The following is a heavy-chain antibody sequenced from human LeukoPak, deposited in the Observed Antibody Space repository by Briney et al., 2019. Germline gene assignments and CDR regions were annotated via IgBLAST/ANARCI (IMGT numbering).Heavy chain of an antibody. CDR2: INHSGST. D-gene: IGHD6-13*01. J-gene: IGHJ4*02. Sequence: SETLSLTCAVYGGSFGTYYWGWIRQPPGKGLEWIGEINHSGSTNYNPSLKSRVTISVDTSKNQFSLKLSSVTAADTAVYYCARVLAAAGMTDYWGQGTLVTVSS. CDR3: ARVLAAAGMTDY. V-gene: IGHV4-34*09. CDR1: GGSFGTYY.